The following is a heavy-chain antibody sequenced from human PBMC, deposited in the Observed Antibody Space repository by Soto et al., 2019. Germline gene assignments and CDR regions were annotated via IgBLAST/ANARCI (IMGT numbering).Heavy chain of an antibody. J-gene: IGHJ4*02. V-gene: IGHV3-21*06. CDR1: GFTFTRYS. CDR3: ARESEDLTSNFDY. Sequence: PGGSLRLPCAPSGFTFTRYSMNWVRQAPGKGLEWVSSISSTTNYIYYGDSMKGRFTISRDNAKNSLYLEMNSLRAEDTAVYYCARESEDLTSNFDYWGQGTLVTVSS. CDR2: ISSTTNYI.